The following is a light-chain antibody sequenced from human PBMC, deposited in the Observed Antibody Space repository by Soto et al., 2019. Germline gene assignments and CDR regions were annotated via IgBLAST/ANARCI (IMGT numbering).Light chain of an antibody. Sequence: EIVMTQSPATLSVYPGERATLSCRASQSVSSNLAWYQQKPGQAPRLLIYGASTRATGIPARFSGSGSGTEFTPTISSLQSEDFAVYYCQQYNNWPLTFGGGTKVDIK. J-gene: IGKJ4*01. CDR2: GAS. CDR3: QQYNNWPLT. CDR1: QSVSSN. V-gene: IGKV3-15*01.